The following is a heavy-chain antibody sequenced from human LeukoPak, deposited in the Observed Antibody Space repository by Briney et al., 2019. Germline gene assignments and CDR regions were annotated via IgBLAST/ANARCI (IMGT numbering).Heavy chain of an antibody. J-gene: IGHJ4*02. CDR2: ISSDSSYI. D-gene: IGHD2-2*01. CDR3: AKDIVVVPAASNFDY. CDR1: GFTFSDYT. V-gene: IGHV3-21*04. Sequence: GGSLRLSCAASGFTFSDYTMTWVRQAPGKGLEWVASISSDSSYIDYADSVKGRFTISRDNSKNTLYLQMNSLRAEDTAVYYCAKDIVVVPAASNFDYWGQGTLVTVSS.